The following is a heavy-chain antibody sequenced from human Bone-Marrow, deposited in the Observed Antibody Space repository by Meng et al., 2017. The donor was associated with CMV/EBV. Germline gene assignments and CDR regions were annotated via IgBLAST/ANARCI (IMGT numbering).Heavy chain of an antibody. V-gene: IGHV1-2*02. CDR3: AFASYSSSLTPQFDP. CDR2: INPNSGGT. J-gene: IGHJ5*02. Sequence: ASVKVSCKASGYTFTGYYMHWVRQAPGQGLEWMGWINPNSGGTNYAQKFQGRVTMTRDTSISTAYMELSGLRSEDTAVYYCAFASYSSSLTPQFDPWGQGTLVTVSS. CDR1: GYTFTGYY. D-gene: IGHD6-13*01.